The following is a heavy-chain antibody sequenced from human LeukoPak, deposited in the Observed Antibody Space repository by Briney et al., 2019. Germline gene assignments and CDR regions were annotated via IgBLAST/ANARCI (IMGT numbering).Heavy chain of an antibody. D-gene: IGHD2-15*01. CDR2: ISYDGSNK. CDR3: AKDLSRGCSGGSCYSAEYFQH. CDR1: GFTFSSYG. V-gene: IGHV3-30*18. Sequence: GRSLRLSCADSGFTFSSYGMHWVRQAPGKGLEWVAVISYDGSNKYYADSVKGRFTISRDNSKNTLYLQTNSLRAEDTAVYYCAKDLSRGCSGGSCYSAEYFQHWGQGTLVTVSS. J-gene: IGHJ1*01.